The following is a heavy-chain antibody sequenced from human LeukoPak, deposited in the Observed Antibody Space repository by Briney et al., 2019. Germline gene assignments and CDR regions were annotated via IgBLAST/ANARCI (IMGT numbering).Heavy chain of an antibody. D-gene: IGHD5-12*01. Sequence: GGSLRLSCAASGFTFSDYYMSWIRQAPGKGLEWVSYISSSGSTIYYADSVKGRFTISRDNAKNSLYLQMNSLRAEDTAVYYCARDRTLVATTDRHYYFDYWGQGTLVTVSS. J-gene: IGHJ4*02. CDR3: ARDRTLVATTDRHYYFDY. V-gene: IGHV3-11*04. CDR1: GFTFSDYY. CDR2: ISSSGSTI.